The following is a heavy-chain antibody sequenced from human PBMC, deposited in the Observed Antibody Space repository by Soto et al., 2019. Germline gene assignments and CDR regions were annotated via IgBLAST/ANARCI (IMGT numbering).Heavy chain of an antibody. CDR1: GYTFSNYG. CDR3: ALDSHGDYAGYYFDY. J-gene: IGHJ4*02. Sequence: QVHLVQSGAEVKKPGASVKVSCKASGYTFSNYGITWVRQAPGQGLEWMGWISGYNENTDYAQKFQDRVTMTLDTSTDPAYLELRGLRSDDTAMFYCALDSHGDYAGYYFDYWGQGNLVTVSP. D-gene: IGHD4-17*01. V-gene: IGHV1-18*01. CDR2: ISGYNENT.